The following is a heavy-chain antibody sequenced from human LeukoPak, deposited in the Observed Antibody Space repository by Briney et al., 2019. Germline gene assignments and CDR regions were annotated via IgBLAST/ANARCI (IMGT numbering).Heavy chain of an antibody. CDR3: AKYYYDSSGYSTPTPGY. Sequence: GGSLRLSCAASGLTFSSYGMHWVRQAPGKGLEWVAVISYDGSNKYYADSVKGRFTISRDNSKNTLYLQMNSLRAEDTAVYYCAKYYYDSSGYSTPTPGYWGQGTLVTVSS. D-gene: IGHD3-22*01. V-gene: IGHV3-30*18. J-gene: IGHJ4*02. CDR2: ISYDGSNK. CDR1: GLTFSSYG.